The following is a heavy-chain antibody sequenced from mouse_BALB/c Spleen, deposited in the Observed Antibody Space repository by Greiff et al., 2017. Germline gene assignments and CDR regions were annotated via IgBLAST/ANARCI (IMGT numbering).Heavy chain of an antibody. CDR2: IWGDGST. CDR3: ARALTYYGYYYAMDY. Sequence: QVQLKESGPGLVAPSQSLSITCTVSGFSLTGYGVNWVRQPPGKGLEWLGMIWGDGSTDYNSALKSRLSISKDNSKSQVFLKMNSLQTDDTARYYCARALTYYGYYYAMDYWGQGTSVTVSS. J-gene: IGHJ4*01. V-gene: IGHV2-6-7*01. CDR1: GFSLTGYG. D-gene: IGHD1-2*01.